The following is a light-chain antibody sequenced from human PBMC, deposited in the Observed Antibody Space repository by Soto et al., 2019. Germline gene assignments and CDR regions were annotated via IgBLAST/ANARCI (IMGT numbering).Light chain of an antibody. V-gene: IGKV3-11*01. CDR1: QSVRSS. CDR2: DAS. Sequence: DIVMTKSPATLSLSQEERATLSCRASQSVRSSLAWYQQQPGQAPRLLIYDASNRATGIPARFSGSGSGTDFTLTISILEPKDFAVYYCQQRSNWPGTFGQGTKVDIK. CDR3: QQRSNWPGT. J-gene: IGKJ1*01.